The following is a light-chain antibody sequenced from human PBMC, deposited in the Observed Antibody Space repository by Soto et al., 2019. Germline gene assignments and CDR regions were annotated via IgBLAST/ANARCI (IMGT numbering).Light chain of an antibody. J-gene: IGKJ4*01. CDR1: QSVSSSY. CDR3: QQYCRSPPLT. V-gene: IGKV3-20*01. Sequence: EIVLTQSPGTLSLSPGERATLSCRASQSVSSSYLAWYQQKPGQAPRLLIYGASSRATGIPDRFSGSGSGTDFTLSISRLEPEDFAVYYCQQYCRSPPLTFGGGTKLEIK. CDR2: GAS.